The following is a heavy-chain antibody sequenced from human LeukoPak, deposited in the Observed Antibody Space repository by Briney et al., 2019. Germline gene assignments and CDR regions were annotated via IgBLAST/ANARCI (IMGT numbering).Heavy chain of an antibody. V-gene: IGHV4-59*08. J-gene: IGHJ4*02. Sequence: PSETLSLTCTVSGGSISGCYWSWIRQPPGKGLEWIGYIYHNGGTNYNPSLQSRLTISVDTSKNQFSLKLSSVTAADTAVYYCARHLRAVAGGRYFDYWGQGTQVTVSS. CDR3: ARHLRAVAGGRYFDY. CDR1: GGSISGCY. D-gene: IGHD6-19*01. CDR2: IYHNGGT.